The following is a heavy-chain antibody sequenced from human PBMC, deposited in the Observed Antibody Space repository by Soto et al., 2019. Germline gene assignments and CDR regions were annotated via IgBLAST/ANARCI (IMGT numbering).Heavy chain of an antibody. Sequence: GGSLRLSCAASGFTFSSYGMHWVRQAPGKGLEWVAVISYDGSNKYYADSVKGRFTISRDNSKNTLYLQMNSLRAEDTAVYYCAKSEEQWLAYYYGMDVWGQGTTVTVSS. J-gene: IGHJ6*02. CDR2: ISYDGSNK. V-gene: IGHV3-30*18. CDR3: AKSEEQWLAYYYGMDV. D-gene: IGHD6-19*01. CDR1: GFTFSSYG.